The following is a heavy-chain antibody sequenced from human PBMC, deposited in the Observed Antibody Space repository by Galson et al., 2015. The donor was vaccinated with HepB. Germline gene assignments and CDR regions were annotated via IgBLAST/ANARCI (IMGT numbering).Heavy chain of an antibody. Sequence: SVKVSCKASGGTFSSYAISWVRQAPGQGLEWMGGIIPIFGTANYAQKFQGRVTITADESTSTAYMELSSLRSEDTAVYYCARGGYDFWSGYYRILYFDYWGQGTLVTVSS. J-gene: IGHJ4*02. D-gene: IGHD3-3*01. CDR3: ARGGYDFWSGYYRILYFDY. V-gene: IGHV1-69*13. CDR2: IIPIFGTA. CDR1: GGTFSSYA.